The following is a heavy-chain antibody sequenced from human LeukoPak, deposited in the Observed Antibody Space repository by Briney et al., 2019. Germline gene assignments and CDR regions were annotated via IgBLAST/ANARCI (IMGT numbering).Heavy chain of an antibody. CDR3: TRDLRSSWSLHYFDY. V-gene: IGHV3-73*01. D-gene: IGHD6-13*01. CDR1: GFTFSGSA. Sequence: GGSLRLSCAASGFTFSGSAILWVRQASGKGLEWVGRIRSKANTYATAYATSVKGRFSISRDDSKNTAYLQMNSLRTEDTAVYYCTRDLRSSWSLHYFDYWGQGTLVTVSS. J-gene: IGHJ4*02. CDR2: IRSKANTYAT.